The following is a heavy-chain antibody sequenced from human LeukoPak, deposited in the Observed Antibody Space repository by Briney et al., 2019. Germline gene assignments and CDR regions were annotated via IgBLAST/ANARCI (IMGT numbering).Heavy chain of an antibody. V-gene: IGHV3-48*04. CDR1: GFSFSTYS. CDR2: IVGSSSNI. Sequence: GGSLRLSCTASGFSFSTYSMNWVRQAPGRGLEWVSYIVGSSSNIYYADSVKGRFTISRDNAKNSLYLQMDSLRAEDTAVYYCATDSPETAAFDYWGQGTLVTVSS. CDR3: ATDSPETAAFDY. J-gene: IGHJ4*02. D-gene: IGHD1-1*01.